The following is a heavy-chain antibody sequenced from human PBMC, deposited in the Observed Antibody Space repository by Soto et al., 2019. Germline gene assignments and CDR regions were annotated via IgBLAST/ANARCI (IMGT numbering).Heavy chain of an antibody. Sequence: QVQLVLSGAEVKKPGSSVKVSCKASGGTFSSYAISWVRQAPGQGLEWMGGIIPIFGTANYAQKFQGRVTITADESTSTAYMELSSLRSEDTAVYYCAIYATYYYDSSGSLYWYFDLWGRGTLVTVSS. CDR2: IIPIFGTA. CDR3: AIYATYYYDSSGSLYWYFDL. J-gene: IGHJ2*01. CDR1: GGTFSSYA. V-gene: IGHV1-69*01. D-gene: IGHD3-22*01.